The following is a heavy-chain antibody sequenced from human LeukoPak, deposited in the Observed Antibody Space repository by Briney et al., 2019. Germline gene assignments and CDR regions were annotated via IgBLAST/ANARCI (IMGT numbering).Heavy chain of an antibody. D-gene: IGHD6-19*01. CDR1: GFTVSSNY. V-gene: IGHV3-66*01. Sequence: GGSLRLSCAASGFTVSSNYMSWVRQAPGKGLEWVSILYSGSSTYYADSVKGRFTISRDASRNTLYLQMNSLRAEDTAIYYCARARTYSSGWWYYFDYWGQGTLVTVSS. CDR3: ARARTYSSGWWYYFDY. J-gene: IGHJ4*02. CDR2: LYSGSST.